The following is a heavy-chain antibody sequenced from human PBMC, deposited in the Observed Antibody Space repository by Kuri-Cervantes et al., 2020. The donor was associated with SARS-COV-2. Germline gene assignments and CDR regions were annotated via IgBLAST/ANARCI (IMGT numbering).Heavy chain of an antibody. D-gene: IGHD6-6*01. CDR1: GYTFTGYY. V-gene: IGHV1-2*02. J-gene: IGHJ6*03. CDR2: INPNSGGT. Sequence: ASVKVSCKASGYTFTGYYMHWVRQAPGQGREWMGWINPNSGGTNYAQKFQGRVTMTRDTSISTAYMELSRLRSDDTAVYYCARVTRYSSSSASDDYYYYMDVWGKGTTVTVSS. CDR3: ARVTRYSSSSASDDYYYYMDV.